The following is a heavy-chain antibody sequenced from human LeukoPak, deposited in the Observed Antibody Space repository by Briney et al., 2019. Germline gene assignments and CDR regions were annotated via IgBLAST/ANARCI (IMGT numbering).Heavy chain of an antibody. CDR2: ISAYNGNT. J-gene: IGHJ6*03. Sequence: GASVKVSCKASGYAFTSYGISWVRQPPAQGLGWMGWISAYNGNTNYAQKLQGRVSMTTDTSTSTAYMELRSLRSDDTAVYYCARDNYYYGSGSYSYYYYYYYMDVWGKGTTVTISS. V-gene: IGHV1-18*01. CDR3: ARDNYYYGSGSYSYYYYYYYMDV. CDR1: GYAFTSYG. D-gene: IGHD3-10*01.